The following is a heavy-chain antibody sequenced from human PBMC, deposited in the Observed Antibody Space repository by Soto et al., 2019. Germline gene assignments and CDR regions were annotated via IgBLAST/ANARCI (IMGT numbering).Heavy chain of an antibody. CDR3: ARWWMYGPRFDP. Sequence: TLSLTCTVSGGSISSGGYYWSWIRQHPGKSLEWIGYIYHSGSTYYNPSLKSRVTISVDRSKNQFSLKLSSVTAADTAVYYCARWWMYGPRFDPWGQGTLVTVSS. CDR1: GGSISSGGYY. V-gene: IGHV4-30-2*01. J-gene: IGHJ5*02. D-gene: IGHD2-8*01. CDR2: IYHSGST.